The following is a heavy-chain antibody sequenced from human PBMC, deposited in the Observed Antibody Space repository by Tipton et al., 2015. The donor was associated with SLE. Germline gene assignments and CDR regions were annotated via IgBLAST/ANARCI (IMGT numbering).Heavy chain of an antibody. J-gene: IGHJ5*02. CDR2: VYYGGST. CDR3: ATDRRIVVVPAAMDYNWFDP. CDR1: GGSISSYD. Sequence: TLSLTCTVSGGSISSYDWSWIRQPPGKGLEWIGYVYYGGSTNYNPSLKSRVTISLDTSKNQFSLQLSSVTAADTAVYYCATDRRIVVVPAAMDYNWFDPWGHGTLVTISS. V-gene: IGHV4-59*01. D-gene: IGHD2-2*01.